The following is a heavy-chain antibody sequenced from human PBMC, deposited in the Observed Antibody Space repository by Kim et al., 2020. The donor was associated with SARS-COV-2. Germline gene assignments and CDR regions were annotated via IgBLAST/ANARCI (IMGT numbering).Heavy chain of an antibody. CDR1: GFTFDDYG. CDR2: INWNGGST. Sequence: GGSLRLSCAASGFTFDDYGMSWVRQAPGKGLEWVSGINWNGGSTGYADSVKGRFTISRDNAKNSLYLQMNSLRAEDTALYHWARVFEYSSSSLFDYWGQGTLVTVSS. J-gene: IGHJ4*02. CDR3: ARVFEYSSSSLFDY. V-gene: IGHV3-20*01. D-gene: IGHD6-6*01.